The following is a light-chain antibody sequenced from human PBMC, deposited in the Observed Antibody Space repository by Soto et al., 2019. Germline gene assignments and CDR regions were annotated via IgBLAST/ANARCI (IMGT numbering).Light chain of an antibody. CDR3: CSYARSSTYV. CDR2: EDS. V-gene: IGLV2-23*01. Sequence: QSALTQPASVSGSPGQSITISCTGTSSDFGSYNLVSWYQQHPGKAPKLMVYEDSKRPSGVSNRFSGSKSGNTASLTISGLQAEDDADYYCCSYARSSTYVFGTGTKVTVL. CDR1: SSDFGSYNL. J-gene: IGLJ1*01.